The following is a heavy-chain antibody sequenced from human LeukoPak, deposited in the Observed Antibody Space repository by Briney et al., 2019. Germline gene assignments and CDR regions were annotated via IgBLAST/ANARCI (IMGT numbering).Heavy chain of an antibody. D-gene: IGHD1-26*01. CDR2: VNSEGQTT. CDR3: ARDPGSSSPDWYFDL. Sequence: GGSLRLSCAASGFTFSTNWMHWVRQVPGKGLVWVSRVNSEGQTTYYADSVKGRFIISRDNAKNTLYLQMNSLRAEDTAVYYCARDPGSSSPDWYFDLWGRGTLVTVSS. J-gene: IGHJ2*01. CDR1: GFTFSTNW. V-gene: IGHV3-74*01.